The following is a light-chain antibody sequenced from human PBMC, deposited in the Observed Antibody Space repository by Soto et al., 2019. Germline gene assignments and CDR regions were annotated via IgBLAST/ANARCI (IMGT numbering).Light chain of an antibody. J-gene: IGLJ1*01. CDR3: NAFTTTSTYV. CDR2: EVS. Sequence: QSALTQPASVSGSPGQSITISCTGSSSDVGAYNRVSWYQQHPGQAPKVIIYEVSNRPSGVSNRFPGSKSGNTASLTISGLQAEDEADYYCNAFTTTSTYVFGPGTKLTVL. CDR1: SSDVGAYNR. V-gene: IGLV2-14*01.